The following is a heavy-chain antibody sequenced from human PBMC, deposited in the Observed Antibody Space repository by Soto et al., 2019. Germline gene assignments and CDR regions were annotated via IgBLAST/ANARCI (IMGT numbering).Heavy chain of an antibody. J-gene: IGHJ6*02. D-gene: IGHD6-19*01. Sequence: QVQLQESGPGLVKPSETLSLTCTVSGGSVSSGSYYWSWIRQPPGKGLEWIGYIYYSGSTNYNPSLKSRVTISVDTSKNQISLELSSVTAADTAVYYCARGIEGWYQGRYYYGMDVWGQVTTVTVSS. CDR1: GGSVSSGSYY. CDR2: IYYSGST. CDR3: ARGIEGWYQGRYYYGMDV. V-gene: IGHV4-61*01.